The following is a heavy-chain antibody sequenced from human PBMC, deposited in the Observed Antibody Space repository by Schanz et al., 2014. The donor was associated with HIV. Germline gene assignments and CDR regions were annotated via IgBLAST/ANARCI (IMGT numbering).Heavy chain of an antibody. CDR3: AKDGSWEAFDVFDI. J-gene: IGHJ3*02. V-gene: IGHV3-33*06. Sequence: QILLVESGGGVVQPGRSLRLSCGASGFVFNSYAMHWVRQAPGKGLEWVAVVWFDGRNEFYADSVKGRFTISRDNSKNTLYLQMNSLRAEDTAVYYCAKDGSWEAFDVFDIWGQGTVVTVSS. CDR2: VWFDGRNE. CDR1: GFVFNSYA. D-gene: IGHD1-26*01.